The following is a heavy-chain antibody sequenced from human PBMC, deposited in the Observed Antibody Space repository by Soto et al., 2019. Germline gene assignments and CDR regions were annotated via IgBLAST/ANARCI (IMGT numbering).Heavy chain of an antibody. CDR2: IIPIFGTA. CDR1: GGTFSSYS. D-gene: IGHD3-10*01. Sequence: SVKVSCKASGGTFSSYSISWVRQAPGQGLEWMGGIIPIFGTASYAQKFQGRVTITADESTSTACMELSSLRSEDTAVYYCAYYGSGNYYNVGGYYYFYGMDVWGQGTTVTVSS. V-gene: IGHV1-69*13. CDR3: AYYGSGNYYNVGGYYYFYGMDV. J-gene: IGHJ6*02.